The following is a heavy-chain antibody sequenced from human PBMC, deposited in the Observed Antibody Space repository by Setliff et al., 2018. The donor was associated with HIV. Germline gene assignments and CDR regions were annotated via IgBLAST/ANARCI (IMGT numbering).Heavy chain of an antibody. CDR3: ARDGWWRQYDCPPDY. D-gene: IGHD2-21*02. J-gene: IGHJ4*02. Sequence: SETLSLTCSVSGYSISSGYYWAWIRQPPGKGLEWIGSIYHSGGSYYNPSLKSRVTISVDTSKNQFSLMLSSVTAADTAVYYCARDGWWRQYDCPPDYWGQGTLVTVSS. CDR2: IYHSGGS. CDR1: GYSISSGYY. V-gene: IGHV4-38-2*02.